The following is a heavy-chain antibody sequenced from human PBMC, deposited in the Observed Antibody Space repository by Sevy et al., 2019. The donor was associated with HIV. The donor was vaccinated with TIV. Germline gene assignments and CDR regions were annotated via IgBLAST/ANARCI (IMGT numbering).Heavy chain of an antibody. CDR1: GFTFSNYW. CDR2: IKRDGSEK. J-gene: IGHJ6*02. D-gene: IGHD2-2*01. Sequence: GGSLRLSCAASGFTFSNYWMSWVRQAPGKGLEWVANIKRDGSEKYYVDSVKGRFTISRDNAQNSLYLQMNSLRAEDTAVYYCARDCSSTTCLWGLDVWGQGTTVTVSS. V-gene: IGHV3-7*03. CDR3: ARDCSSTTCLWGLDV.